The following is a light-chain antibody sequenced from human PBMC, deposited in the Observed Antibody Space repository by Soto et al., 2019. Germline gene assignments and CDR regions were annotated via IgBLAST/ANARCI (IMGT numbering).Light chain of an antibody. CDR3: QQYNAYYS. CDR2: DAS. J-gene: IGKJ2*03. Sequence: SQTTQSPPTIPASTVYRVTITCRASQDISRWLAWYQQKPGKAPVLLIYDASTLQGGVPSRFSGTGSGTEFTLTISSLQTEDFATYYCQQYNAYYSFGQGTKVDIK. V-gene: IGKV1-5*01. CDR1: QDISRW.